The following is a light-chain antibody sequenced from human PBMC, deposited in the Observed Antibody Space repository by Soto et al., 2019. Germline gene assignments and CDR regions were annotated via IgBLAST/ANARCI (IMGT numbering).Light chain of an antibody. J-gene: IGLJ1*01. V-gene: IGLV2-14*01. CDR3: GSYSSGNTYV. CDR2: EVT. Sequence: QSALTQPASVSGSPGQSITISCTGTASDVGGYDYVSWYQQHPGTAPKLMIYEVTNRPSGVSDRFSGSKSGNTASLSISGLQAEDEADYFCGSYSSGNTYVFGTGTKVTVL. CDR1: ASDVGGYDY.